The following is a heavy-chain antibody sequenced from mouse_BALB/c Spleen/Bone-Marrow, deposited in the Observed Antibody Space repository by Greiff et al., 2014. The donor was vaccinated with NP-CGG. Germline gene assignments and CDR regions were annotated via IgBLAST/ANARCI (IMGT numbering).Heavy chain of an antibody. CDR1: GYTFTDHA. D-gene: IGHD1-1*01. CDR3: NYYGNTFDY. CDR2: ISPGTGSI. Sequence: QVPLKESDAELVKPGASVKISCKASGYTFTDHAIHWVKQKPEQGLEWIGYISPGTGSIKYNEKFKDKVTLTADKSSSTAYMQLNSLTSEDSTVYFCNYYGNTFDYWGQGTTLTVSS. V-gene: IGHV1S53*02. J-gene: IGHJ2*01.